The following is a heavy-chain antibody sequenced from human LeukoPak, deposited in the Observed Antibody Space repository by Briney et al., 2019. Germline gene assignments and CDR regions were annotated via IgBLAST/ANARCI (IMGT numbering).Heavy chain of an antibody. CDR2: VYYTGST. J-gene: IGHJ5*02. CDR1: GGSISSSGYY. CDR3: ARVVGFYDSSAFDL. D-gene: IGHD3-22*01. Sequence: PSETLSLTCTVSGGSISSSGYYWNWIRQHPGKGLEWIGYVYYTGSTNYNPSLNSRVTMSIDTSKNQFSLRLSSVTAADTAVYYCARVVGFYDSSAFDLWGQGTLVTVSS. V-gene: IGHV4-61*08.